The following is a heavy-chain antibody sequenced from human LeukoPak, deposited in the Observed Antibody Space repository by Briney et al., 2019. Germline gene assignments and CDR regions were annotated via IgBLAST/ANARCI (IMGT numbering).Heavy chain of an antibody. Sequence: PSETLSLTCTVSSGSISSYYWSWIRQPPGKGLEWIGYIYYSGSTNCNPSLKSRVTISVDTSKNQFSLKLSSVTAADTALYYCARDFGSSGALDYWGQGTLFIVSS. J-gene: IGHJ4*02. CDR1: SGSISSYY. CDR3: ARDFGSSGALDY. D-gene: IGHD3-3*01. CDR2: IYYSGST. V-gene: IGHV4-59*01.